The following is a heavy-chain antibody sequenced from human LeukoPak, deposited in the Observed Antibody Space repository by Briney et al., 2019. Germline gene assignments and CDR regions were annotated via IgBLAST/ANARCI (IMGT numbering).Heavy chain of an antibody. CDR2: SNAGNGNT. CDR3: ARAVYLHTAMTDY. J-gene: IGHJ4*02. Sequence: ASVKVSCKASGYTFTSYAMHWVRQAPGQRLEWMGWSNAGNGNTKYSHEFQGRVTITRDTSASTAYMELSRLRSDDTAVYYCARAVYLHTAMTDYWGQGTLVTVSS. D-gene: IGHD5-18*01. CDR1: GYTFTSYA. V-gene: IGHV1-3*02.